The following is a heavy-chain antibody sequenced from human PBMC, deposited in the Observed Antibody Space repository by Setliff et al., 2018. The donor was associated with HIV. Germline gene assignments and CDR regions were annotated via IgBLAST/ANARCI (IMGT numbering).Heavy chain of an antibody. D-gene: IGHD1-26*01. J-gene: IGHJ4*02. CDR1: GGTFSSYA. V-gene: IGHV1-69*05. Sequence: SVKVSCKASGGTFSSYAISWVRQAPGQGLEWMGGIIPIFGTANYAQKFQGRVTLTRDTSINTAYMELSSLTSDDTAVYYCARGVGAAGDYWGQGTQVTVSS. CDR2: IIPIFGTA. CDR3: ARGVGAAGDY.